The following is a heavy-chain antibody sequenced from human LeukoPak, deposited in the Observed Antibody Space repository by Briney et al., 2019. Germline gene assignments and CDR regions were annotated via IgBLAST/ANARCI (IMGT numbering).Heavy chain of an antibody. J-gene: IGHJ4*02. D-gene: IGHD1-1*01. CDR1: GFTFSSYG. CDR3: AKDVAANWKEGLDY. CDR2: IWYDGSNK. Sequence: GGSLRLSCAASGFTFSSYGIHWVRQAPGKGLEWVAVIWYDGSNKYYTDSMKGRFTISRDNSKNTLYLQMNSLRAEDTAVYYCAKDVAANWKEGLDYWGQGTLVTVSS. V-gene: IGHV3-33*06.